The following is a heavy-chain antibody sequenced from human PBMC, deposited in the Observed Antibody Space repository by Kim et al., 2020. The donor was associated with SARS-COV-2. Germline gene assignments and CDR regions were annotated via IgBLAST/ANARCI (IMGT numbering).Heavy chain of an antibody. J-gene: IGHJ5*02. V-gene: IGHV3-30*02. Sequence: YSADSVKGRFTISRDNSKNTLYLQMNSLRAEDTAVYYCAKDRALRTNWFDPWGQGTLVTVSS. CDR3: AKDRALRTNWFDP. D-gene: IGHD3-10*01.